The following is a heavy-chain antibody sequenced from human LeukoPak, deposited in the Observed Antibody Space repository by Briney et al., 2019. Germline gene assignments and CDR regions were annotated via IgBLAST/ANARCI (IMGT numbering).Heavy chain of an antibody. D-gene: IGHD6-13*01. CDR2: INSDGSST. CDR1: GFTLRSYW. Sequence: PGGSLRLSCAASGFTLRSYWMHWVRQAPGKGLVWVSRINSDGSSTSYADSVKGRFTISRDNTKNTLYLQMNSLRVADTAVYYCGRGEAGAIDYWGQGTLVTVSS. J-gene: IGHJ4*02. CDR3: GRGEAGAIDY. V-gene: IGHV3-74*01.